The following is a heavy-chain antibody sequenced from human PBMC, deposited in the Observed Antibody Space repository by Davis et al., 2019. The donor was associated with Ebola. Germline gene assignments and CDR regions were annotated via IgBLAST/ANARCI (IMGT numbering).Heavy chain of an antibody. D-gene: IGHD2-2*01. V-gene: IGHV4-4*02. J-gene: IGHJ6*02. CDR2: IYYSGST. Sequence: SETLSLTCAVSGGSISSSNWWSWVRQPPGKGLEWIGYIYYSGSTNYNPSLKSRVTISVDTSKNQFSLKLSSVTAADTAVYYCARHVRYCSSTSCYYYYYGMDVWGQGTTVTVSS. CDR3: ARHVRYCSSTSCYYYYYGMDV. CDR1: GGSISSSNW.